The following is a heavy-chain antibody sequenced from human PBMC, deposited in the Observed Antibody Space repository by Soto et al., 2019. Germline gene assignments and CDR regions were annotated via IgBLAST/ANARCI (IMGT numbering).Heavy chain of an antibody. Sequence: VQLVQSGAEVKKPGSSVKVSCKASGDTFSSHGITWVRQAPGLGLEWMGGIIPMFDTTNSAQKFQGRLTIPADESTSTAYMELSSLSSEDTAVYFCAREAAAGSYYGMDVWGQGTSVTVSS. CDR2: IIPMFDTT. V-gene: IGHV1-69*12. CDR3: AREAAAGSYYGMDV. CDR1: GDTFSSHG. D-gene: IGHD6-13*01. J-gene: IGHJ6*02.